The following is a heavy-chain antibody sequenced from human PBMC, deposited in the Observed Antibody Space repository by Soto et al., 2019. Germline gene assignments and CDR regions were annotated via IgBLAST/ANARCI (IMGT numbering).Heavy chain of an antibody. J-gene: IGHJ4*02. CDR3: ARMIASSLDY. D-gene: IGHD2-21*01. CDR1: GYSFSLYG. CDR2: ISTYNGNT. Sequence: QVQLVQSGAEMKKPGASVKVSCKASGYSFSLYGISWVRQAPGQGLEWMGWISTYNGNTKYAQKFQDRVTFTTGTSTSTAYMEVTSLGSDDTAVYYCARMIASSLDYWGQGTLVTVSS. V-gene: IGHV1-18*04.